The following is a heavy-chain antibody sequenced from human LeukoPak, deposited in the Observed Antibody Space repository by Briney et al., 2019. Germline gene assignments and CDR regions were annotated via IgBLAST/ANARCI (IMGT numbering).Heavy chain of an antibody. CDR2: ISTYNGNT. CDR3: ARDPRVGYSGWFDP. D-gene: IGHD1-26*01. Sequence: ASVKVSCKASGYTFTSYGISWVRQAPGQGLEWMGWISTYNGNTNYAQKLQGRVTMTTDTSTSTAYMELRSLRSDDTAVYYCARDPRVGYSGWFDPWGQGTLVTVSS. CDR1: GYTFTSYG. V-gene: IGHV1-18*01. J-gene: IGHJ5*02.